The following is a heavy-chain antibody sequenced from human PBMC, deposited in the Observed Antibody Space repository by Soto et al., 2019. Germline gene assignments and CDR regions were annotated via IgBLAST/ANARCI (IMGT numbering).Heavy chain of an antibody. D-gene: IGHD6-13*01. J-gene: IGHJ4*02. V-gene: IGHV1-18*01. Sequence: ASVKVSCKAFGYTFTSYGLSWVRQAPGQGLEWMGWISAYNRNTNYAQKLQGRVTMTTDTSTSTAYMELRSLRSDDTAVFYCARVIASAADFDYWGQGTLVTVS. CDR3: ARVIASAADFDY. CDR2: ISAYNRNT. CDR1: GYTFTSYG.